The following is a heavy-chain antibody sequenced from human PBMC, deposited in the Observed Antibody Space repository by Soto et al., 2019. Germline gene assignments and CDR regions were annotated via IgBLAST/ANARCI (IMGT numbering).Heavy chain of an antibody. CDR3: ARAGDIEGTDLHYCSSTSCSNWFDP. J-gene: IGHJ5*02. Sequence: SETLSLTCTVSGGSISSYYWSWIRQPPGKGLEWIGYIYYSGSTNYNPSLKSRVTISVDTSKNQFSLKLSSVTAADTAVYYCARAGDIEGTDLHYCSSTSCSNWFDPWGQGTLVTVSS. CDR2: IYYSGST. V-gene: IGHV4-59*08. CDR1: GGSISSYY. D-gene: IGHD2-2*01.